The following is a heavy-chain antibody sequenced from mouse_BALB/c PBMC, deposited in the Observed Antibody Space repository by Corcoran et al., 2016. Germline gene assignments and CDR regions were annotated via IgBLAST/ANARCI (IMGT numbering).Heavy chain of an antibody. Sequence: EVQLQQSGAELVKPGASVKLSCTASGFNIKDTYMHWVKQRPEQGLEWIGRIDPANGNTKYDPKFQGKPTITADTSSNTAYLQLSSLTSEDTAVYYCARLCWYLHVWGAGTTVTVSS. CDR1: GFNIKDTY. V-gene: IGHV14-3*02. J-gene: IGHJ1*01. CDR3: ARLCWYLHV. CDR2: IDPANGNT.